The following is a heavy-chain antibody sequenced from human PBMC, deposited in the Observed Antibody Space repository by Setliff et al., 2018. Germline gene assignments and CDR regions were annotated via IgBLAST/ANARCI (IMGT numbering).Heavy chain of an antibody. CDR3: ARGGYYYDTSGFSPFDY. CDR1: GGSLNNFH. V-gene: IGHV4-59*01. J-gene: IGHJ4*02. D-gene: IGHD3-22*01. CDR2: VYSSGGT. Sequence: SETLSLTCTVPGGSLNNFHWSWIRQSPGKGLEWIGFVYSSGGTNYNPSLQSRATISVDKSKNHFSLKLSSVTAADAAVYFCARGGYYYDTSGFSPFDYWGQGTLVTVSS.